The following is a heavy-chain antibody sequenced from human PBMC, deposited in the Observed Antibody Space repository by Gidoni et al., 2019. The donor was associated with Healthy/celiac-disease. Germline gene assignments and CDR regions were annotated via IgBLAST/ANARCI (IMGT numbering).Heavy chain of an antibody. V-gene: IGHV4-31*03. J-gene: IGHJ4*02. CDR3: ARNDYGDYAFDY. CDR2: IYYSGST. D-gene: IGHD4-17*01. Sequence: QVQLQESGPGLVTPSQTLSLTCTVSGGSISSGGYYWSWIRQHPGKGLEWIGYIYYSGSTYYNPSLKSRVTISVDTSKNQFSLKLSSVTAADTAVYYCARNDYGDYAFDYWGQGTLVTVS. CDR1: GGSISSGGYY.